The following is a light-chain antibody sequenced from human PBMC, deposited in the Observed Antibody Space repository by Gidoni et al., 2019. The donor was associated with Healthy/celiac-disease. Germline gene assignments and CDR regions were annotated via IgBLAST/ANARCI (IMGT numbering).Light chain of an antibody. J-gene: IGLJ2*01. CDR1: RSNIGAGYD. Sequence: SVLTQPPSVSGAPGQRVTISCTGSRSNIGAGYDVHWYQQLPGKAPKLLIYGNSNRPSGVPDRFSGSKSGTSASLAITGLQAEDEADYYCQSYDSSLSVVVFGGGTKLTVL. V-gene: IGLV1-40*01. CDR2: GNS. CDR3: QSYDSSLSVVV.